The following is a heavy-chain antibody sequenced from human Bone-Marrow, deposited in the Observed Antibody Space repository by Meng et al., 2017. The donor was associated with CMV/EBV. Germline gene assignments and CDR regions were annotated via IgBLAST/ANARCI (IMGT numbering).Heavy chain of an antibody. CDR3: AKMHYDSSGYYKSGYYYYYGMDV. Sequence: GGSLRLSCAASGFTFSSYSMNWVRQAPGKGPEWVAVISHDGASKHYADSVKGRFTISRDNSKNTLYLQMNSLRAEDTAVYYCAKMHYDSSGYYKSGYYYYYGMDVWGQGTTVTVSS. D-gene: IGHD3-22*01. J-gene: IGHJ6*02. V-gene: IGHV3-30*18. CDR1: GFTFSSYS. CDR2: ISHDGASK.